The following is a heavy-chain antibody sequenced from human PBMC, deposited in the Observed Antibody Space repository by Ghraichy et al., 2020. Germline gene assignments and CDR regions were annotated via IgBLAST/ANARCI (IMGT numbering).Heavy chain of an antibody. CDR3: ARLSGSYPRRAYYYYGMDV. D-gene: IGHD1-26*01. Sequence: SETLSLTCAVYGGSFSGYYWSWIRQPPGKGLEWIGEINHSGSTNYNPSLKSRVTISVDTSKNQFSLKLSSVTAADTAVYYCARLSGSYPRRAYYYYGMDVWGQGTTVTVSS. V-gene: IGHV4-34*01. CDR1: GGSFSGYY. J-gene: IGHJ6*02. CDR2: INHSGST.